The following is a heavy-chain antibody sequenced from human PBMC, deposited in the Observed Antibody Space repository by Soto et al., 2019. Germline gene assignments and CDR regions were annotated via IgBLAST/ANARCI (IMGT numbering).Heavy chain of an antibody. D-gene: IGHD6-6*01. Sequence: EVQLLESGGGLVQPGGSLRLSCAASGFTFSSYAMSWVRQAPGKGLEWVSALSGSGGSTYYADSVKGRFTISRDNSKHTLDLQMNSLRAEDMAVYYCATPGWSIAARLVDYLVKGTMVTVSS. J-gene: IGHJ4*02. V-gene: IGHV3-23*01. CDR2: LSGSGGST. CDR1: GFTFSSYA. CDR3: ATPGWSIAARLVDY.